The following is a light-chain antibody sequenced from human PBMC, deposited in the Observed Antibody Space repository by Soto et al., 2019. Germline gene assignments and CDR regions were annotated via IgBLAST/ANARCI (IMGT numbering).Light chain of an antibody. CDR2: AAS. CDR3: QEYNSGLT. Sequence: QRKQSAASESATVRERVTXXCRESHGIRNDLGWYQQKPGKAPKLLIYAASSLQSGVPSRFSGSASGTDFTLTISSLQPADVATYCCQEYNSGLTFAGGTKVDIK. V-gene: IGKV1-6*01. J-gene: IGKJ4*01. CDR1: HGIRND.